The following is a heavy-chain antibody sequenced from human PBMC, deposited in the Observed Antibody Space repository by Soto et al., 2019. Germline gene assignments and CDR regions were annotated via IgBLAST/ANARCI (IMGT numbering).Heavy chain of an antibody. J-gene: IGHJ4*02. CDR3: AKDISPDSSSWYYFDY. CDR2: ISWDGGST. CDR1: GFTFDDYT. D-gene: IGHD6-13*01. Sequence: SGGSLRLSCAASGFTFDDYTMHWVRQAPGKGLEWVSLISWDGGSTYYADSVKGRFTISRDNSKNSLYLQMNSLRTEDTALYYCAKDISPDSSSWYYFDYWGQGTLVTVSS. V-gene: IGHV3-43*01.